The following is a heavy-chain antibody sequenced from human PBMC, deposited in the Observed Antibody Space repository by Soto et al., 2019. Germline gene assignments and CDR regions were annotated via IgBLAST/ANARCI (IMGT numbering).Heavy chain of an antibody. Sequence: QVQLQESGPGLVKPSGTLSLTCAISGGSISSNNWWTWVRQSPGKGLEWIGEIHHSESTNYNPSLNSPVTISVDKSTIQFSLKLTSVTAADTADYYCARTSYYDSTGYYNMDVWGQGTTVTVSS. CDR2: IHHSEST. D-gene: IGHD3-22*01. V-gene: IGHV4-4*02. CDR3: ARTSYYDSTGYYNMDV. J-gene: IGHJ6*02. CDR1: GGSISSNNW.